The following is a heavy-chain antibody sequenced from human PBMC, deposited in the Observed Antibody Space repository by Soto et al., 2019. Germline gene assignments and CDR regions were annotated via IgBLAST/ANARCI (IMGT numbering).Heavy chain of an antibody. CDR1: GFTFSSYA. V-gene: IGHV3-23*01. CDR3: AKEGEHSSGWANFDY. Sequence: EVQLLESGGGLVQPGGSLRLSCAASGFTFSSYAMSWVRQAPGKGLEWVSAISGSGGSTYYADSVKGRFTISRDNSXXTLYLQMNSLRAEDTAGYYCAKEGEHSSGWANFDYWGQGTLVTVSS. D-gene: IGHD6-19*01. CDR2: ISGSGGST. J-gene: IGHJ4*02.